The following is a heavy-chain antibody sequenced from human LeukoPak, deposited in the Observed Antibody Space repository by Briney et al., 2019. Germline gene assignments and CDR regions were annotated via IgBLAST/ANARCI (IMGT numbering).Heavy chain of an antibody. CDR1: GGSISSSNW. Sequence: KSSETLSLTCAVSGGSISSSNWWSWVRQPPGQGLEWIGEIYHSGSTNYNPSLKSRVTISVDKSKNQFSLKLSSVTAADTAVYYCARVSSSWYSPYFQHWGQGTLVTVSS. CDR2: IYHSGST. J-gene: IGHJ1*01. V-gene: IGHV4-4*02. CDR3: ARVSSSWYSPYFQH. D-gene: IGHD6-13*01.